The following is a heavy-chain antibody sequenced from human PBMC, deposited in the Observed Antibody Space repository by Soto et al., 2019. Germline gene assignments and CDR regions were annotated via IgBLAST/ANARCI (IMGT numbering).Heavy chain of an antibody. V-gene: IGHV3-74*01. CDR1: GFTFSSYW. CDR2: INSDGSST. J-gene: IGHJ2*01. Sequence: EVQLVESGGGLVQPGGSLRLSCAASGFTFSSYWMHWVRQAPGKGLVWVSRINSDGSSTSYADSVKGRVTISRDNAKNALYLQMNSLRAEDTAVYYCAXXGCLNWYFDLWGRGTLVTVSS. CDR3: AXXGCLNWYFDL.